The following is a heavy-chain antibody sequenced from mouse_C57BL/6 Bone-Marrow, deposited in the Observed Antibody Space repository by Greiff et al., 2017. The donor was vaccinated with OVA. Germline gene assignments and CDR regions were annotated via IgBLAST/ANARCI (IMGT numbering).Heavy chain of an antibody. J-gene: IGHJ2*01. CDR2: IDPSDSYT. V-gene: IGHV1-69*01. CDR1: GYTFTSYW. CDR3: ARYSYYFDY. Sequence: QVQLQQPGAELVMPGASVKLSCKASGYTFTSYWMHWVKQRPGQGLEWIGEIDPSDSYTHYNQKFKGKSTLTVDKSSSTAYMQLSSLTSEDSAVYYCARYSYYFDYWGQGTTLTVSS.